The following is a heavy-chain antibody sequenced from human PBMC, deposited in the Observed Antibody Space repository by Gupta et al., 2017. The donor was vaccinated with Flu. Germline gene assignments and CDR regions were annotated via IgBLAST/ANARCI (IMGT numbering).Heavy chain of an antibody. CDR1: GFPFDDYA. V-gene: IGHV3-9*01. CDR2: ISWNSGSI. Sequence: QLVASGGGLVQPGRSLRLTCAASGFPFDDYAMHWVRQAPGKGLEWVSGISWNSGSIGFAHSVKGRFTISRDNAKNALYLQMNSLRVEDTALYYCVKDRGNMIRSDYYYGMDVWGQGTTVTVS. D-gene: IGHD3-16*01. J-gene: IGHJ6*02. CDR3: VKDRGNMIRSDYYYGMDV.